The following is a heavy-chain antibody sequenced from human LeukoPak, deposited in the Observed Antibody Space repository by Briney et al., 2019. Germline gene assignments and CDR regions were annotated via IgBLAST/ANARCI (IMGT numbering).Heavy chain of an antibody. CDR1: GDSVSSNSAT. D-gene: IGHD3-3*01. CDR2: TYYRSRWDN. Sequence: SQTLSLTCVISGDSVSSNSATWNWIRQSPSRGLEWLGRTYYRSRWDNDYAVSVKSRITINPDTSKKQFSLQLNSVTPEDAAVYYCAREATFGMDVWGRGTTVTVSS. CDR3: AREATFGMDV. J-gene: IGHJ6*02. V-gene: IGHV6-1*01.